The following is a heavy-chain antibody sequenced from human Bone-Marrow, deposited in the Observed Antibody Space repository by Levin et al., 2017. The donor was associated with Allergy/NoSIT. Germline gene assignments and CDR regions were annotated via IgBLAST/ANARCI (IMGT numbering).Heavy chain of an antibody. Sequence: GESLKISCRASGYTFTDYWIGWVRQMPGKGLEWVGIIYPGDSDVKYSPSFQGQVTISADKSINTAYLQWSSLKTSDTAIYFCAILYRATRNMFDPWGQGTLVTVSS. J-gene: IGHJ5*02. CDR3: AILYRATRNMFDP. V-gene: IGHV5-51*01. D-gene: IGHD2/OR15-2a*01. CDR2: IYPGDSDV. CDR1: GYTFTDYW.